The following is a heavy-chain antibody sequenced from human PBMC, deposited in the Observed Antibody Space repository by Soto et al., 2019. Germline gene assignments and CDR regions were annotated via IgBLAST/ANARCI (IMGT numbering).Heavy chain of an antibody. J-gene: IGHJ6*02. D-gene: IGHD3-16*01. Sequence: ASVKVSCKASGYTFTSYDINLLRQATVQVLEWMGWMNPNSGNTGYAQKFQGRFTISRDNSKNTLYVQVNSLGPEDTAVYYCAKGILSATIGPYAMDVWGQGTTVTVS. CDR1: GYTFTSYD. CDR3: AKGILSATIGPYAMDV. V-gene: IGHV1-8*01. CDR2: MNPNSGNT.